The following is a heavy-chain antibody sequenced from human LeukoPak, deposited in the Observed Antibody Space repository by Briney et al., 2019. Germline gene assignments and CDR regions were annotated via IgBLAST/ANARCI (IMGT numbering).Heavy chain of an antibody. CDR1: GGSFSGYY. V-gene: IGHV4-59*08. CDR3: ASFSWGSGSYNQEAIWSWFDP. Sequence: ASETLSLTCAVYGGSFSGYYWSWIRQPPGKGLEWIGYINYSGNTNYNPSLKSRVTISVDTSKNQFSLKLSSVTAADTAVYYCASFSWGSGSYNQEAIWSWFDPWGQGTLVTVSS. D-gene: IGHD3-10*01. CDR2: INYSGNT. J-gene: IGHJ5*02.